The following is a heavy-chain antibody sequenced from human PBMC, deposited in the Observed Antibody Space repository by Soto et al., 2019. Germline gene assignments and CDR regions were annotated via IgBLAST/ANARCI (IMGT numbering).Heavy chain of an antibody. CDR1: GFTFSSYA. V-gene: IGHV3-23*01. CDR3: AKDPGLYGSGSYYN. CDR2: IRGSGGST. J-gene: IGHJ4*02. Sequence: EVQLLESGGGLVQPGGSLRLSCAASGFTFSSYAMSWVRQAPGKGLEWVSAIRGSGGSTYYADSVKGRFTISRDNSKNTLYLQMNSLRAEGTAVYYCAKDPGLYGSGSYYNWGQGTLVTVSS. D-gene: IGHD3-10*01.